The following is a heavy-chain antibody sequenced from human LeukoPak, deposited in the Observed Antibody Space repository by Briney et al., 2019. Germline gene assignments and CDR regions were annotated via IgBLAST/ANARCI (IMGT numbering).Heavy chain of an antibody. CDR1: GFTFSSYS. J-gene: IGHJ6*02. CDR2: ISSSSSYI. Sequence: GGSLRLSRAASGFTFSSYSMNWVRQAPGKGLECVSSISSSSSYIYYADSVKGRFTISRDNAKNSLYLQMNSLRAEDTAVYYCARDWGYYYYYGMDVWGQGTTVTVSS. V-gene: IGHV3-21*01. D-gene: IGHD3-16*01. CDR3: ARDWGYYYYYGMDV.